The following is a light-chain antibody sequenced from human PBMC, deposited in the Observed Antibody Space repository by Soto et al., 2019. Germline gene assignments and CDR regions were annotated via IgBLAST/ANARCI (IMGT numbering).Light chain of an antibody. V-gene: IGKV3-20*01. CDR2: GAS. CDR3: HQYDSSPLT. J-gene: IGKJ4*01. CDR1: QSVSSSY. Sequence: EIVLTQSPGTLSLSPGERATLSCRASQSVSSSYLAWYHQKPGQAHRLLINGASSRATGIPDRFSGSGSGTDFTLTISRLEPEDFAVYYCHQYDSSPLTFGGGTKVEIK.